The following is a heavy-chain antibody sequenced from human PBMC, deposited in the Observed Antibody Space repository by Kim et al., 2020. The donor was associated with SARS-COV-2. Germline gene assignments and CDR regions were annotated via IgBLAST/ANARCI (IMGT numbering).Heavy chain of an antibody. CDR2: IYYSGST. CDR3: ARLRRVYQHASYYYYYGIDV. V-gene: IGHV4-39*01. D-gene: IGHD2-2*01. CDR1: GGSISSSSYY. Sequence: SETLSLTCTVSGGSISSSSYYWGWIRQPPGKGLEWIGSIYYSGSTYYNPSLKSRVTISVDTSKNQFSLKLSSVTAADTAVYYCARLRRVYQHASYYYYYGIDVWSQETTVTVSS. J-gene: IGHJ6*02.